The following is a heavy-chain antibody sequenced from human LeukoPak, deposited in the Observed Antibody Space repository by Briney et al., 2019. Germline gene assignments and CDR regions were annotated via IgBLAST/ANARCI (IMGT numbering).Heavy chain of an antibody. CDR3: AKGGIQLWDDAFDI. J-gene: IGHJ3*02. CDR1: GFTFDDYT. CDR2: ISWDGGST. Sequence: GGSLRPSCAASGFTFDDYTMHWVRQASGKGLEWVSLISWDGGSTYYADSVKGRFTISRDNSKNSLYLQMNSLRTEDTALYYCAKGGIQLWDDAFDIWGQGTMVTVSS. V-gene: IGHV3-43*01. D-gene: IGHD5-18*01.